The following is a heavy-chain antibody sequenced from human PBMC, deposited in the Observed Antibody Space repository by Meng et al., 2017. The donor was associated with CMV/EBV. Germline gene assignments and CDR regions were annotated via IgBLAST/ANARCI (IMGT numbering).Heavy chain of an antibody. V-gene: IGHV3-48*03. J-gene: IGHJ6*02. D-gene: IGHD3-10*01. CDR3: ARAQLLWFGEFYYYYGMDV. CDR2: ISSSGSTI. CDR1: GFTFSSYE. Sequence: GESLKISCAASGFTFSSYEMNWVRQAPGKGLEWVSYISSSGSTIYYADSVKGRFTISRDNAKNPLYLQMNSLRAEDTAVYYCARAQLLWFGEFYYYYGMDVWGQGTTVTVSS.